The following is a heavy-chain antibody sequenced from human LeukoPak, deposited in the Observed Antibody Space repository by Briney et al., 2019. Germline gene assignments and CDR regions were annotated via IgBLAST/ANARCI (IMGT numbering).Heavy chain of an antibody. CDR3: ARGLQLWFGSHDAFDI. V-gene: IGHV1-69*13. J-gene: IGHJ3*02. Sequence: GASVKVSCKASGGTFSSYAISGVRQAPGQGLEGMGGIIPIFGTANYAQKFQGRVTITADESTSTAYMELSSLRSEDTAVYYCARGLQLWFGSHDAFDIWGQGTMVTVS. D-gene: IGHD3-10*01. CDR2: IIPIFGTA. CDR1: GGTFSSYA.